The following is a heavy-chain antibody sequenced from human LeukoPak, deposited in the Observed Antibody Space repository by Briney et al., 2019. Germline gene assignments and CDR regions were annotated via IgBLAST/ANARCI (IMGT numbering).Heavy chain of an antibody. CDR3: AKDGVGGTHSDY. V-gene: IGHV3-33*06. CDR2: TWYDGSNE. D-gene: IGHD1-26*01. J-gene: IGHJ4*02. CDR1: GFGFRTCG. Sequence: PGGSLRLSCAASGFGFRTCGMHWVRQAPGKGLEWVGVTWYDGSNEFYADSVKGRFTISRDNSKNTLYLQMNSLRAEDTAVYYCAKDGVGGTHSDYWGQGTLVTVSP.